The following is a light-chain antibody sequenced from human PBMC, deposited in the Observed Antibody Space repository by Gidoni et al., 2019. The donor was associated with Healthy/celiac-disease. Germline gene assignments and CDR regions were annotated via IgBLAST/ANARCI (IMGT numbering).Light chain of an antibody. CDR1: QSVSSN. CDR2: GAY. Sequence: EIVMTQAPATLSVSPGERATLSCRASQSVSSNLAWYQQKPGQAPRLLIYGAYTRAPGIPARFSGSGSGTEFTLTIRSLQSEDFAVYYCQQYNNWPSWTFGQGTQVEIK. V-gene: IGKV3-15*01. CDR3: QQYNNWPSWT. J-gene: IGKJ1*01.